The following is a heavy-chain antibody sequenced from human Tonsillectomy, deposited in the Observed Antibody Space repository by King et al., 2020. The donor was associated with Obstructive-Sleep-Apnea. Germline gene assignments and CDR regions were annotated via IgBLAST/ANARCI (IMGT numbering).Heavy chain of an antibody. J-gene: IGHJ6*02. D-gene: IGHD6-13*01. CDR2: IFHSGST. Sequence: QLQESGPGLVKPSETLSLTCTVSGFSIGSDYYWGWTRQPPGKGLEWIGCIFHSGSTYYNPSFKSRVTISLETAKNQFSLRLSSLTATDTAVYFCARANSNTWNYYFYYGMDVWGQGTTVTVSS. CDR3: ARANSNTWNYYFYYGMDV. V-gene: IGHV4-38-2*02. CDR1: GFSIGSDYY.